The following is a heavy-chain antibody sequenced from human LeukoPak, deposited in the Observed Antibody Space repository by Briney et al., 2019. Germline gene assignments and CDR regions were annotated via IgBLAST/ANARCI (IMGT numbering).Heavy chain of an antibody. CDR1: GFTFSSYS. CDR3: ANPPSWYSSGWYGY. D-gene: IGHD6-19*01. J-gene: IGHJ4*02. V-gene: IGHV3-48*01. Sequence: GGSLRLSCAASGFTFSSYSMSWVRQAPGKGLEWVSYISSSSSNIYYADSVKGRFTISRDNAKNSLYLQMNSLRAEDTAVYYCANPPSWYSSGWYGYWGQGTLVTVSS. CDR2: ISSSSSNI.